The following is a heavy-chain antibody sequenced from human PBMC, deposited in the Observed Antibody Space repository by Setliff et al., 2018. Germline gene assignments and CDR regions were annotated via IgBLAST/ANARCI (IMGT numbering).Heavy chain of an antibody. V-gene: IGHV4-39*02. D-gene: IGHD3-10*01. J-gene: IGHJ5*02. CDR1: GGSIRSSTHY. CDR3: AGYQGSGSNYKVVNWFDP. CDR2: IYYSGLT. Sequence: PSETLSLTCTVSGGSIRSSTHYWGWIRQPPGKGLEWIGTIYYSGLTYCTPSLRSRATISVDTSKNRFSLQLSSVTAADTAVYYCAGYQGSGSNYKVVNWFDPWGQGTLVTVSS.